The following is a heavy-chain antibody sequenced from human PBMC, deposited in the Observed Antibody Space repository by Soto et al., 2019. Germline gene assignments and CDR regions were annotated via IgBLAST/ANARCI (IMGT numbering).Heavy chain of an antibody. V-gene: IGHV3-30*18. CDR1: GFTFSSYG. CDR2: ISYDGSNK. CDR3: AKRGGGYCTNGVCYQYYYYYYYMDV. Sequence: GGSLRLSCAASGFTFSSYGMHWVRQAPGKGLEWVAVISYDGSNKYYADSVKGRFPISRDNSKNTLYLQMNSLRAEDTAVYYCAKRGGGYCTNGVCYQYYYYYYYMDVWGKGTTVTVSS. D-gene: IGHD2-8*01. J-gene: IGHJ6*03.